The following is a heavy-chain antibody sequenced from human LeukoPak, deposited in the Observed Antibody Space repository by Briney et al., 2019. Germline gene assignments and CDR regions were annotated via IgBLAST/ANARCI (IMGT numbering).Heavy chain of an antibody. V-gene: IGHV4-34*01. CDR3: ARGNVIVLMVYAEYYFDY. J-gene: IGHJ4*02. D-gene: IGHD2-8*01. Sequence: SETLSLTCAVYGGSFSGYYWSWIRHPPGKGLEWIGEINHSGSTNYNPSLMSRVTISVDTSKYQFSLKLSSVTAADTAVYYCARGNVIVLMVYAEYYFDYWGQGTLVTVSS. CDR1: GGSFSGYY. CDR2: INHSGST.